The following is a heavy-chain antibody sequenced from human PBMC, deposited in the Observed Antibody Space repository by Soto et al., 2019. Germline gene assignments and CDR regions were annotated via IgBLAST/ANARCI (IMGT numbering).Heavy chain of an antibody. CDR1: GFTFSSYA. CDR3: ARDYYYGDGTW. CDR2: ISGSGGST. J-gene: IGHJ1*01. V-gene: IGHV3-23*01. Sequence: PGGSLRLSCAASGFTFSSYAMSWVRQAPGKGLEWVSAISGSGGSTYYAESVKGRFTISRDNAKNSLFLQMRSLRDEDTAVDYGARDYYYGDGTWWGQGTPVTVDS. D-gene: IGHD3-10*01.